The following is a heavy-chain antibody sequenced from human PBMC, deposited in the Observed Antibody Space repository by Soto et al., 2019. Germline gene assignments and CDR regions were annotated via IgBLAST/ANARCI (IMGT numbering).Heavy chain of an antibody. CDR3: SRAVAPYMGAWFDP. Sequence: QLQLQESGSGLVKPSQTLSLTCAVSGGSISSGNSYSWSWIRQPPAKGLEWIGSISHTGSTSYNPPLQGRVTMSVDKSKNQFSLKLSSVTAAYMAVYYCSRAVAPYMGAWFDPWGQGTLVIVSS. CDR2: ISHTGST. J-gene: IGHJ5*02. CDR1: GGSISSGNSYS. V-gene: IGHV4-30-2*01. D-gene: IGHD3-16*01.